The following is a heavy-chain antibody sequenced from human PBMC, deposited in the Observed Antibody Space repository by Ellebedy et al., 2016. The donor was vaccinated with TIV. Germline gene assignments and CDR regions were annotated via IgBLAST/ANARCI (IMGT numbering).Heavy chain of an antibody. Sequence: GGSLRLSXTASGFTFGDFAISWVRQAPGKGLEWVGFIGSKGYGGTTQYAASVKGRFTISRDDSKSIAYLQMNSLKTEDTALYYCTREAANGNYPYYYYNGMDVWGQGTTVTVSS. V-gene: IGHV3-49*04. J-gene: IGHJ6*02. CDR3: TREAANGNYPYYYYNGMDV. CDR2: IGSKGYGGTT. CDR1: GFTFGDFA. D-gene: IGHD1-7*01.